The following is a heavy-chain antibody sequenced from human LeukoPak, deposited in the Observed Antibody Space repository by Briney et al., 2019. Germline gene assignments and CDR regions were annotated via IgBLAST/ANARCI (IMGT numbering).Heavy chain of an antibody. V-gene: IGHV1-69*05. CDR3: ARSEYYYDSSGYYCFDY. CDR2: IIPIFGTA. CDR1: GGTFSSYA. Sequence: SVKVSCKASGGTFSSYAISWVRQAPGQGLEWMGRIIPIFGTANYAQKFQGRVTITTDESSSTAYMELSSLRSEDTAVYYCARSEYYYDSSGYYCFDYWGQGTLVTVSS. D-gene: IGHD3-22*01. J-gene: IGHJ4*02.